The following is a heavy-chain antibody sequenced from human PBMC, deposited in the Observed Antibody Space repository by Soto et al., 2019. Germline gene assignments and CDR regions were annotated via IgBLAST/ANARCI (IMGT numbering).Heavy chain of an antibody. D-gene: IGHD5-12*01. J-gene: IGHJ4*02. Sequence: EVQVVESGGGLIQPGRSLRLSCEVSGFSVTANYMSGVRQAPGKGLEWVSVIYSGGSTYYIDSVKGRFSISRDISKNTLYLQMNNLRAEDTAVYYCHGYGYWGQGTLVTVSS. V-gene: IGHV3-53*01. CDR2: IYSGGST. CDR3: HGYGY. CDR1: GFSVTANY.